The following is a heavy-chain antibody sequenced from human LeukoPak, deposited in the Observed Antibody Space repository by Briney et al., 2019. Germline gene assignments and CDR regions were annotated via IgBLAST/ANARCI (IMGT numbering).Heavy chain of an antibody. D-gene: IGHD6-19*01. CDR2: ISYDGSNK. CDR1: GFTFSSYG. J-gene: IGHJ4*02. Sequence: PGRSLRLSCAASGFTFSSYGMHWVRQAPGKGLEWVAVISYDGSNKYYADSVKGRFTISRDDAKNSLYLQMNSLRADDTAVYYCARWLDFDFWGQGTLVTVSS. CDR3: ARWLDFDF. V-gene: IGHV3-30*03.